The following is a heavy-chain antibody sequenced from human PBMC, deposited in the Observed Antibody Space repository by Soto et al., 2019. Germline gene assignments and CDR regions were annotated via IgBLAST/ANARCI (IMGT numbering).Heavy chain of an antibody. J-gene: IGHJ4*02. CDR1: GGTFSSYA. V-gene: IGHV1-69*06. D-gene: IGHD1-26*01. CDR3: ARAPFSERPYFDY. Sequence: QVQLVQSGAEVKKPGSSVKVSCKASGGTFSSYAISWVRQAHGQGLEWMGGIIPTFRTANYAQKFQGRVTITSDKSTSTAYMELSSLSSEDTAVYYCARAPFSERPYFDYWGQGTLVAVSS. CDR2: IIPTFRTA.